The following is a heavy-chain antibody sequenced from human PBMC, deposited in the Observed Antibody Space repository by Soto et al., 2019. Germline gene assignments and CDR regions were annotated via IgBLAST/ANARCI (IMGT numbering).Heavy chain of an antibody. V-gene: IGHV4-59*01. CDR1: GGFISTNY. CDR3: ARVSDKYCSGGSRLHHRTYYAMDA. CDR2: IYYRGST. Sequence: SESLSLTCTVSGGFISTNYWSWIRQPPGKVLEWIGYIYYRGSTKYNPSLKSRVSISLDTSKNQFSLKLSSVTAADTALYYCARVSDKYCSGGSRLHHRTYYAMDAWGQGTAVT. J-gene: IGHJ6*02. D-gene: IGHD2-15*01.